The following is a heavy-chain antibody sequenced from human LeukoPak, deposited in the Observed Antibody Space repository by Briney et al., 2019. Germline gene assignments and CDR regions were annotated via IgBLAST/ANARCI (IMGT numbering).Heavy chain of an antibody. CDR2: IYYSGST. V-gene: IGHV4-59*01. Sequence: PSETLSLTCTVSGGSISSYYWSWLRQPPGKGLEWIGYIYYSGSTNYNPSLKSRVTISVDTSKNQFSLKLSSVTAADTAVYYCARRDSSSWQFQHWGQGTLVTVSS. D-gene: IGHD6-13*01. CDR1: GGSISSYY. CDR3: ARRDSSSWQFQH. J-gene: IGHJ1*01.